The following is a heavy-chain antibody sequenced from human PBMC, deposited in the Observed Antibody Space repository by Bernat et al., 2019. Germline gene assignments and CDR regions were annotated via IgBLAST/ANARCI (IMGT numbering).Heavy chain of an antibody. J-gene: IGHJ3*02. D-gene: IGHD4-17*01. CDR3: ARAQDYGDYAFDI. CDR2: ISSSSSYT. Sequence: QVQLVESGGGLVKPGGSLRLSCAASGFTFSDYYMSWIRQAPGKGLEWVSYISSSSSYTNYADSVKGRFTISRDNAKNSLYLQMNSLRAEETAVYYCARAQDYGDYAFDIWGQGTMVTVSS. V-gene: IGHV3-11*06. CDR1: GFTFSDYY.